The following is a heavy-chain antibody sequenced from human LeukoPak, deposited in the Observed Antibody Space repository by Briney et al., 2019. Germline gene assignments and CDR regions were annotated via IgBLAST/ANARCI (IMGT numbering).Heavy chain of an antibody. Sequence: GGSLRLSCAASGFTFNSYAMSWVRQAPGKGLEWVSAISGSGGSTYYADSVKGRFTISRDNSKNTLYLQMHSLRAEDTAVYYCAKENYGSGSYYNPGYWGQGTLVTVSS. CDR2: ISGSGGST. CDR1: GFTFNSYA. D-gene: IGHD3-10*01. J-gene: IGHJ4*02. CDR3: AKENYGSGSYYNPGY. V-gene: IGHV3-23*01.